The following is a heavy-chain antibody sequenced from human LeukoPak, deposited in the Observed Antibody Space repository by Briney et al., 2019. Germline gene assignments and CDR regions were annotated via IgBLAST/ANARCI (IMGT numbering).Heavy chain of an antibody. CDR1: GYTFTSYD. V-gene: IGHV1-8*01. Sequence: GASVKVSCKASGYTFTSYDINWVRQATGQGLKWMGWMNPNSGNTGYAQKFQGRVTMTRNTSISTAYMELSSLRSEDTAVYYCARGNSQHYDFWSGYQQSNWFDPWGQGTLVTVSS. D-gene: IGHD3-3*01. CDR3: ARGNSQHYDFWSGYQQSNWFDP. J-gene: IGHJ5*02. CDR2: MNPNSGNT.